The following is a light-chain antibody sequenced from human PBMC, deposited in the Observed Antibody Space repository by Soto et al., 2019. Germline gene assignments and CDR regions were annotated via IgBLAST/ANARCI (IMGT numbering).Light chain of an antibody. Sequence: DIQVTQSPPTLSASLRYRFTITCRPIQTISTRMAWYQQKPGKAPKLLVYDASTLQSGVASRFSGSGSGTEFTLIISGLQPDDSATYYCQQYTNTNNPWMFGQGTKVDIK. CDR3: QQYTNTNNPWM. CDR2: DAS. J-gene: IGKJ1*01. CDR1: QTISTR. V-gene: IGKV1-5*01.